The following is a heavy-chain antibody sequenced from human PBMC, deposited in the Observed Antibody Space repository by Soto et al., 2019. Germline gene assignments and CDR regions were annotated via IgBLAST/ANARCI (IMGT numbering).Heavy chain of an antibody. CDR3: ARDLKEYCSDGKCNWFDP. D-gene: IGHD2-15*01. CDR2: ISYSGST. Sequence: SETLSLTCTVSGASISTYYWSWIRQPPGKGLEWIGYISYSGSTNYNPSLKSRVTISFDASKNEISLQVRSATAADAAVFYCARDLKEYCSDGKCNWFDPWGQGTLVTVS. J-gene: IGHJ5*02. V-gene: IGHV4-59*01. CDR1: GASISTYY.